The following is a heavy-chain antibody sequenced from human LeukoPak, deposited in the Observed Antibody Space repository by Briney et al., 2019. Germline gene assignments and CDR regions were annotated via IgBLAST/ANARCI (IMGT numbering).Heavy chain of an antibody. CDR1: GGSISSSSYY. J-gene: IGHJ4*02. Sequence: SETLSLTCTVSGGSISSSSYYWGWIRQPPGKGLEWIGSIYYSGSTYYNPSLKSRVTISVDTSKNQFSLKLSSVTAADTAVYYCARGYGDYFTNYWGQGTLVTVSS. CDR3: ARGYGDYFTNY. D-gene: IGHD4-17*01. V-gene: IGHV4-39*07. CDR2: IYYSGST.